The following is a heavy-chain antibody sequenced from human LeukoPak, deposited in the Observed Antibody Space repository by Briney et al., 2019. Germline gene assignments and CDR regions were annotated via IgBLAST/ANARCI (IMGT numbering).Heavy chain of an antibody. CDR2: ISLTGET. CDR1: GGSISSTNW. D-gene: IGHD1-26*01. V-gene: IGHV4-4*02. J-gene: IGHJ4*02. CDR3: SRESGAFCPFGY. Sequence: PSGTLSVTCGVSGGSISSTNWWSWVRQPPGQGLEWIGEISLTGETNYNPSLNGRVTMSLDKSRNQLSLNLTSVTAADTAIYYCSRESGAFCPFGYWGQGTLIIVSS.